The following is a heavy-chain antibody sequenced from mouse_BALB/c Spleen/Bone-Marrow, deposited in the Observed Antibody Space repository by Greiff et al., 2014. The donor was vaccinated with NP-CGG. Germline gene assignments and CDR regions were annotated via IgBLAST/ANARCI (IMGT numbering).Heavy chain of an antibody. CDR1: GYSFTSYY. Sequence: QVQLKESGPELVKPGASVKISCKASGYSFTSYYIHWVKQRPGQGLEWIGWIFPGSGNTRYNEKFKGKATLTADTSSSTAYMQLSSLTSEDSAVYFCVSTFGYWGQGTTLTVSS. V-gene: IGHV1-66*01. J-gene: IGHJ2*01. D-gene: IGHD1-1*01. CDR3: VSTFGY. CDR2: IFPGSGNT.